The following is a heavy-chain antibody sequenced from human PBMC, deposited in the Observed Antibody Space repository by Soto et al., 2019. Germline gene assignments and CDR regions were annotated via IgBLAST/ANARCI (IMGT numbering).Heavy chain of an antibody. Sequence: QVQLVESGGGVVQPGRSLRLSCAASGFTFSSYGMHWVRQAPGKGLEWVAVISYDGSNKYYADSVKGRFTISRDNSKTTLYLQMNSLRAEDTAVYYCAKDRIEYSSSSVPLGDYWGQGTLVTVSS. J-gene: IGHJ4*02. V-gene: IGHV3-30*18. CDR2: ISYDGSNK. CDR1: GFTFSSYG. D-gene: IGHD6-6*01. CDR3: AKDRIEYSSSSVPLGDY.